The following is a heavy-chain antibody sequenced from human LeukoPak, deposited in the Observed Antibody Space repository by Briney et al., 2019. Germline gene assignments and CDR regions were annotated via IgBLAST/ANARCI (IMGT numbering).Heavy chain of an antibody. CDR3: ARENTSGYYADY. CDR2: INPHTGST. V-gene: IGHV1-2*02. CDR1: GYTFTDNF. J-gene: IGHJ4*02. Sequence: GASVKVSCKASGYTFTDNFMQWVRQAPGRGLEWMGWINPHTGSTKYVERFQGRVTMTRDTSISTAYMEVRRLRSDDTAVYYCARENTSGYYADYWGQGTLVTVSP. D-gene: IGHD3-22*01.